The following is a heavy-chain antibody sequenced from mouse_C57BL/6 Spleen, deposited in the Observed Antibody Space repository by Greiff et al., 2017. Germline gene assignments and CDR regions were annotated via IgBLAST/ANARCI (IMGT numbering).Heavy chain of an antibody. D-gene: IGHD2-10*01. V-gene: IGHV1-69*01. CDR1: GYTFTSYW. J-gene: IGHJ1*03. CDR2: IDPSDSYT. Sequence: QVHVKQPGAELVMPGASVKLSCKASGYTFTSYWMHWVKQRPGQGLEWIGEIDPSDSYTNYNQKFKGKSTLTVDKSSSTAYMQLSSLTSEDSAVYYCARVIPPTRYFDVWGTGTTVTVSS. CDR3: ARVIPPTRYFDV.